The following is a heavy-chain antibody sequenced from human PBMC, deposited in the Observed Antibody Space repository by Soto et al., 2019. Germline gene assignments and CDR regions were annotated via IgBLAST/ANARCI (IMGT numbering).Heavy chain of an antibody. J-gene: IGHJ6*03. D-gene: IGHD1-1*01. CDR3: ARSNAADRPRVGYYYFMDV. CDR1: GDSVSSNSAA. CDR2: TYYRSKWYN. Sequence: SQTLSLTCAISGDSVSSNSAAWNWIRQSPSRGLEWLGRTYYRSKWYNDYAVSVKSRVTINPDTTKNQFSLQLNSVTPEDTAVYFCARSNAADRPRVGYYYFMDVWGKGPTVTV. V-gene: IGHV6-1*01.